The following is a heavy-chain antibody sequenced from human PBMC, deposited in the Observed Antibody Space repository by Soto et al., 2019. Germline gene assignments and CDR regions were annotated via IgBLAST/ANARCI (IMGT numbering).Heavy chain of an antibody. CDR3: ARRVHLARGWNDVDY. Sequence: GGSLRLSCVASGPIFSSYGMNWLRQAPGKGLEWVSSIDSSGRYIYYADSLQGRFTISRDNAKNSLYLQMNSLRAEDTAMYYCARRVHLARGWNDVDYWGQGTLVTVSS. V-gene: IGHV3-21*04. CDR2: IDSSGRYI. J-gene: IGHJ4*02. CDR1: GPIFSSYG. D-gene: IGHD1-1*01.